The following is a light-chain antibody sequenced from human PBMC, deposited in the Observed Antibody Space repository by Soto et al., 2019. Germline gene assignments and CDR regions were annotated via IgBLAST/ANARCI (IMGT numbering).Light chain of an antibody. CDR2: DAS. Sequence: EIVLTQSPATLSLSPGERATLSCRASQSVSSYLAWYQHKPGQAPRLLIYDASNRATGIPARFSGSVSGTDFTLTIRSLEPEEFAVYYCQQRSNWPPTFGPGTKVDIK. V-gene: IGKV3-11*01. J-gene: IGKJ3*01. CDR1: QSVSSY. CDR3: QQRSNWPPT.